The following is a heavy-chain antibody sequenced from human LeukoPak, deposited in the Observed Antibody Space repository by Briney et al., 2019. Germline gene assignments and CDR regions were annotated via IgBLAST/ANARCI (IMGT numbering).Heavy chain of an antibody. Sequence: PGGSLRLSCAASGFGFSTYGMHWVRQAPGKGLEWVAMISYDGSNKYYADSVKGRFTISRDNSKNTLYLQMNSLRAEDTAVYYCAKVEEYYYDSSGSYGMDVWGQGTTVTVSS. CDR3: AKVEEYYYDSSGSYGMDV. CDR2: ISYDGSNK. D-gene: IGHD3-22*01. J-gene: IGHJ6*02. V-gene: IGHV3-30*18. CDR1: GFGFSTYG.